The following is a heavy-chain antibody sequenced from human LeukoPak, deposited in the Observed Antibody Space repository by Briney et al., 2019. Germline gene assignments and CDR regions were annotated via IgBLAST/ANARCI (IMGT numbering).Heavy chain of an antibody. J-gene: IGHJ4*02. CDR1: GFTFSSYE. CDR3: TTDHVGATVEFDS. Sequence: GGSLILSCAASGFTFSSYEMNWVRQAPGEGLEWISYISSSGSSVRYADSVKGGFTISRDNAKNSLYLQMDSLRAEDTAIYYCTTDHVGATVEFDSWGQGTLVTVSS. CDR2: ISSSGSSV. D-gene: IGHD1-26*01. V-gene: IGHV3-48*03.